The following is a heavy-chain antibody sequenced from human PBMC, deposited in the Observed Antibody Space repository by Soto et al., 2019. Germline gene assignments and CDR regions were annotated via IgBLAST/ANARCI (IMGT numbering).Heavy chain of an antibody. CDR1: GFTFSSYS. Sequence: GGSLRLSCAASGFTFSSYSMNWVRQAPGKGLEWVSYISSSSSTIYYADSVKGRFTISRDNAKNSLYLQMNSLRAEDTAVYYCARDLEVVVVVAAKAEDAFDIWGQGTMVTVSS. V-gene: IGHV3-48*01. CDR3: ARDLEVVVVVAAKAEDAFDI. D-gene: IGHD2-15*01. J-gene: IGHJ3*02. CDR2: ISSSSSTI.